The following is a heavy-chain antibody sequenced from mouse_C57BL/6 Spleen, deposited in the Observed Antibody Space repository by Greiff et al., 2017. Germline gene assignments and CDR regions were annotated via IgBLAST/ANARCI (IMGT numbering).Heavy chain of an antibody. CDR1: GYTFTSYW. CDR3: ARRGRTGTGYWYFEG. V-gene: IGHV1-55*01. J-gene: IGHJ1*03. D-gene: IGHD4-1*01. Sequence: VQLQQPGAELVKPGASVKLSCKASGYTFTSYWITWVKQRPGQGLEWIGWIYPGSGSTNYNEKFKSKATLTVDTSSSTAYMQLSSLTSEDSAVYYCARRGRTGTGYWYFEGWGTGTTVTVS. CDR2: IYPGSGST.